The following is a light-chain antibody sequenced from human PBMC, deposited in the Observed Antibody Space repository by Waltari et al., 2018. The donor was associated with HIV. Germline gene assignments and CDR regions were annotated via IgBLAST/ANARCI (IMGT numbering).Light chain of an antibody. V-gene: IGLV1-44*01. CDR2: SNN. CDR3: AAWDDSLNGYV. CDR1: SSNIGSHP. J-gene: IGLJ1*01. Sequence: QSVLTQPPSASGTPGQRVTISCSGSSSNIGSHPVHWYQPLPGTAPKLLIYSNNQRPSGVPDRFSGSKSGTSASRAISGLQSEDEADYYCAAWDDSLNGYVFGTGTKVTVL.